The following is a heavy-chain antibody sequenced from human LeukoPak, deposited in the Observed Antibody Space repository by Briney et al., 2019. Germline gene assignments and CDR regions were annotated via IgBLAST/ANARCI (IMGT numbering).Heavy chain of an antibody. Sequence: GGSLRLSCAASGFTFSSYAMSWVRQAPGKGLEWVSAIGGSGSSTYYTDSVKGRFTISRDNSKNTLYLEMNSLRVEDTAVYYCARKAGYYYGSGDYWGQGTLVTVSS. CDR2: IGGSGSST. J-gene: IGHJ4*02. V-gene: IGHV3-23*01. CDR3: ARKAGYYYGSGDY. CDR1: GFTFSSYA. D-gene: IGHD3-10*01.